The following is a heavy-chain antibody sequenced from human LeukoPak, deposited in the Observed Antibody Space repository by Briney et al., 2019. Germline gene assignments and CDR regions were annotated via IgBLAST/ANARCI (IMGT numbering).Heavy chain of an antibody. CDR1: GYTFTSYA. CDR2: INAGNGNT. D-gene: IGHD3-3*01. CDR3: ATALDFWSGYYTFDY. Sequence: ASVKVSCKASGYTFTSYAMHWVRQAPGQRLEWVGWINAGNGNTKYSQKFQGRVTITRDTSASTAYMELSSLRSEDTAVYYCATALDFWSGYYTFDYWGQGTLVTVSS. J-gene: IGHJ4*02. V-gene: IGHV1-3*01.